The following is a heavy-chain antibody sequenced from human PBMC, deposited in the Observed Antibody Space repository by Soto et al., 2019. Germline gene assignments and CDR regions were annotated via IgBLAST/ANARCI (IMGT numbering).Heavy chain of an antibody. CDR2: INHSGST. CDR3: ARGRRGGSYFRDPYNWFDP. Sequence: PSETLSLTCAVYGGSFSGYYWSWIRQPPGKGLEWIGEINHSGSTNYNPSLKSRVTISVDTSKNQFSLKLSSVTAADTAVYYCARGRRGGSYFRDPYNWFDPWGQGTLVTVSS. V-gene: IGHV4-34*01. J-gene: IGHJ5*02. CDR1: GGSFSGYY. D-gene: IGHD1-26*01.